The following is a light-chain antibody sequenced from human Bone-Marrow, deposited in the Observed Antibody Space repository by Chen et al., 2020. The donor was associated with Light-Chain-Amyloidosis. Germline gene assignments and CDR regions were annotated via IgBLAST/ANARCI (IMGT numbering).Light chain of an antibody. Sequence: SYELTQPPSVSVSPGPTATITCSGDDLPTKYAYWYQQKPGQAPVLVIHRDTERPSGISERFSGSSSGTTATFTISGVQAEDEADYHCQSADSSGTYEVIFGGGTKLTVL. CDR3: QSADSSGTYEVI. CDR1: DLPTKY. V-gene: IGLV3-25*03. J-gene: IGLJ2*01. CDR2: RDT.